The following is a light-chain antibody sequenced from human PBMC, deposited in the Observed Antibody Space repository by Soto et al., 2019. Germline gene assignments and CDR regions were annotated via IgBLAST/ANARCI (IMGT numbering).Light chain of an antibody. J-gene: IGKJ1*01. CDR1: QSVSTY. CDR2: DAS. Sequence: EIVLTQSPATLSLSPGERATLSCRASQSVSTYLAWYQQTPGRPPRLLIYDASKRAPGIPAWFSGSGSGTDFTLTVSSLEPEDFAVYYCQQSSNWQGTFGRGTRVDIK. V-gene: IGKV3-11*01. CDR3: QQSSNWQGT.